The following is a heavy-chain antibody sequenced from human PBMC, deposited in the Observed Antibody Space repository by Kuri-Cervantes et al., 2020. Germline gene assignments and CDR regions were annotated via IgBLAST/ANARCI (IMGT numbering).Heavy chain of an antibody. CDR1: VGSISSDY. CDR3: ARSGGSPKNYYFYMDV. J-gene: IGHJ6*03. D-gene: IGHD2-15*01. V-gene: IGHV4-59*12. Sequence: SETLSLTCTVSVGSISSDYWSWIRQPPGKGLEWLGYIYNGVSPNYNPSLKSRVTISVDKSKNQCSLKLSSVTAADTAVYYCARSGGSPKNYYFYMDVWGKGTTVTVSS. CDR2: IYNGVSP.